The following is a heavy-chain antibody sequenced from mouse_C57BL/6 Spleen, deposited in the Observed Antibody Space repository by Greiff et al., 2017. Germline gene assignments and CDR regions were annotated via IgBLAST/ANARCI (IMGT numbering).Heavy chain of an antibody. CDR3: ARGAYYGSSPWYFDV. CDR2: IDPSDSET. D-gene: IGHD1-1*01. CDR1: GYTFTSYW. V-gene: IGHV1-52*01. Sequence: VQLHQPGAELVRPGSSVKLSCKASGYTFTSYWMHWVKQRPIQGLEWIGNIDPSDSETHYNQKFKDKAKLTLDKSSSTAYMQLSSLTSEDSAVYYCARGAYYGSSPWYFDVWGTGTTVTVSS. J-gene: IGHJ1*03.